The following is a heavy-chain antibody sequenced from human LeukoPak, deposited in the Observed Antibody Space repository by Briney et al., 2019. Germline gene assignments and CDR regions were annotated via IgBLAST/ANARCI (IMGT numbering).Heavy chain of an antibody. V-gene: IGHV1-46*01. CDR1: GYTFTSYY. CDR3: ASIVVADFRLIGGFDP. J-gene: IGHJ5*02. CDR2: VNPSGGST. D-gene: IGHD2-21*01. Sequence: GASVKVSCKASGYTFTSYYMHWVRQAPGQGLEWMGIVNPSGGSTNYAQKLQGRVTMTTDTSTSTAYMELRSLRSDDTAVYYCASIVVADFRLIGGFDPWGQGTLVTVSS.